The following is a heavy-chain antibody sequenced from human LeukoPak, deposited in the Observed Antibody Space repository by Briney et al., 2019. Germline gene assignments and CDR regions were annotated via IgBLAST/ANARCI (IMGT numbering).Heavy chain of an antibody. J-gene: IGHJ4*02. CDR2: IKQDGSEK. V-gene: IGHV3-7*01. CDR3: AREPLGREDILDY. CDR1: GFTFSSHP. Sequence: GGSLRLSCAASGFTFSSHPMSWVRLAPGKGLEWVANIKQDGSEKYYVDSVKGRFTISRDNAKNSLYLQMNSLRAEDTAVYYCAREPLGREDILDYWGQGTLVTVSS. D-gene: IGHD2-15*01.